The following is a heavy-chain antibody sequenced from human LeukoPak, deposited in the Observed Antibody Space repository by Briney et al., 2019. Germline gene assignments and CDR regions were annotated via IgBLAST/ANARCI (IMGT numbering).Heavy chain of an antibody. Sequence: SETLSLTCSVSGYSISSGYYWGWIRQPPGKGLEWIGSIYHSGSTYYNPSLKSRVTISVDTSKNQFSLKLNSVTAADSAMYYCARDSTYSSSSHNWFDPWGQGTLVSVSS. CDR3: ARDSTYSSSSHNWFDP. J-gene: IGHJ5*02. CDR1: GYSISSGYY. D-gene: IGHD6-6*01. V-gene: IGHV4-38-2*02. CDR2: IYHSGST.